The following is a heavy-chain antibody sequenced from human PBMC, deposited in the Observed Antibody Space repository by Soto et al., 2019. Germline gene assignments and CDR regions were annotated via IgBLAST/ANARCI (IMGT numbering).Heavy chain of an antibody. CDR1: GFTFSSYS. D-gene: IGHD3-22*01. CDR2: INSDGSST. CDR3: AIRASYYDSSGYFDY. J-gene: IGHJ4*02. Sequence: GGSLRLSCAASGFTFSSYSMNWVRQAPGKGLEWVSYINSDGSSTSYAASVKGRFTISRDNAKNTLYLQMNSLRAEDTAVYYCAIRASYYDSSGYFDYWGQGTLVTVSS. V-gene: IGHV3-74*01.